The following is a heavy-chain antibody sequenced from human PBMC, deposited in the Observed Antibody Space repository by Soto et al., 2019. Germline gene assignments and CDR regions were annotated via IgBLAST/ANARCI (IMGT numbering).Heavy chain of an antibody. J-gene: IGHJ4*02. CDR1: GFLFRNYA. CDR2: ISFDGANI. D-gene: IGHD5-12*01. Sequence: QVQLVESGGGMVQPGTSLRLSCAASGFLFRNYAMHWVRQSPAKGLEWLAVISFDGANIFYAGAAKGRFTISRDNSKQTLYLQLDSLRPEDTGVYFCARDPYGGYIFDSWGQGTQVTLSS. CDR3: ARDPYGGYIFDS. V-gene: IGHV3-30-3*01.